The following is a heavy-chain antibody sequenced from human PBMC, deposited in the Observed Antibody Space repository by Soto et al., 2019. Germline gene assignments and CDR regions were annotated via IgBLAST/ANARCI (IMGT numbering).Heavy chain of an antibody. V-gene: IGHV1-58*02. Sequence: SVKVSCKASGFTFTSSAMRWVRQARGQRLEWIGWIVVGSGNTNYAQKFQERVTITRDMSTSTAYMELSSLRSEDTAVYYCAAQGPPNYYGSGSYYNAFDYWGQGTLVTVSS. D-gene: IGHD3-10*01. J-gene: IGHJ4*02. CDR3: AAQGPPNYYGSGSYYNAFDY. CDR2: IVVGSGNT. CDR1: GFTFTSSA.